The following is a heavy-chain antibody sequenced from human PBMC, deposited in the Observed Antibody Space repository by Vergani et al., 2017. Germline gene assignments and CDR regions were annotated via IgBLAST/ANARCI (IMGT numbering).Heavy chain of an antibody. Sequence: QVQLVESGGGVVQPGRSLRLSCAASGFTFNQYRMHWFRQAPGKGLEWVAVTWYDGNNKQYADSVKGRFTISRDNSKSTMYLQMNSLRDEDTGVYYCERGLRLLYNRFDPWGQGTLVTVSS. J-gene: IGHJ5*02. V-gene: IGHV3-33*01. CDR3: ERGLRLLYNRFDP. D-gene: IGHD1-14*01. CDR1: GFTFNQYR. CDR2: TWYDGNNK.